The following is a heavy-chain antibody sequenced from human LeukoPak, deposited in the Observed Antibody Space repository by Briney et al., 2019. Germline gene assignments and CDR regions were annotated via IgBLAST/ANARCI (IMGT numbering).Heavy chain of an antibody. CDR1: GGSISSYY. D-gene: IGHD3-22*01. J-gene: IGHJ2*01. CDR2: IYYSGSA. CDR3: ARVDYYDSSGFRDYWYFDL. Sequence: SETLSLTCTVSGGSISSYYWSWIRQPPGKGLEWIGYIYYSGSANYNPSLKSRVTISVDTSKNQFSLKLSSVTAADTAVYYCARVDYYDSSGFRDYWYFDLWGRGTLVTVSS. V-gene: IGHV4-59*01.